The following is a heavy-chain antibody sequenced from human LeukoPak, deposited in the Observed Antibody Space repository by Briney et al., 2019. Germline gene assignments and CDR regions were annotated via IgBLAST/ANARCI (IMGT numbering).Heavy chain of an antibody. D-gene: IGHD1-7*01. CDR3: ARMNYISSGWGAPFDD. CDR2: ISSSSSYI. J-gene: IGHJ4*02. CDR1: GFIFSDYG. V-gene: IGHV3-21*01. Sequence: GGSLRLSCAASGFIFSDYGMHWVRQAPGKGLEWVSSISSSSSYIYYADSVKGRFTISRDNAKNSLFLEMNSLRVEDAAVYYCARMNYISSGWGAPFDDWGQGTLVTVSS.